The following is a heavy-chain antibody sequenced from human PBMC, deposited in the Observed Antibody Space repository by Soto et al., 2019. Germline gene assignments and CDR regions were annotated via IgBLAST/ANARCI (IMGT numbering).Heavy chain of an antibody. CDR3: ARDSIAAAGGDYYCSYYMDV. D-gene: IGHD6-13*01. CDR2: ISSSSSYI. CDR1: GFTFSSYS. J-gene: IGHJ6*03. Sequence: EVQLVESGGGLVKPGGSLRLSCAASGFTFSSYSMNWVRQAPGKGIECVPSISSSSSYIYYADSVKGRFTIARDNAKNTLYLQMNSLRAEDTAVYYCARDSIAAAGGDYYCSYYMDVWGKGTTVTVSS. V-gene: IGHV3-21*01.